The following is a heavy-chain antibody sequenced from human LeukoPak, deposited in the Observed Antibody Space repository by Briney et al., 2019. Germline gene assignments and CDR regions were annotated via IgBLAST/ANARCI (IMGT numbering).Heavy chain of an antibody. CDR3: ALSGCSSTSCFTFDP. Sequence: SETLSLTCTVSGGSISSYYWSWIRQPPGKGLEWIGEINHSGSTNYNPSPKSRVTISVDTSKNQFSLKLSSVTAADTAVYYCALSGCSSTSCFTFDPWGQGTLVTVSS. J-gene: IGHJ5*02. V-gene: IGHV4-34*01. CDR1: GGSISSYY. CDR2: INHSGST. D-gene: IGHD2-2*01.